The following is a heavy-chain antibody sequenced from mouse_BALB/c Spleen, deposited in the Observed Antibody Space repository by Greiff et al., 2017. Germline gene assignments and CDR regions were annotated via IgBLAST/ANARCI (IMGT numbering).Heavy chain of an antibody. CDR2: IRNKANGYTT. J-gene: IGHJ2*01. Sequence: EVKLVESGGGLVQPGGSLRLSCATSGFTFTDYYMSWVRQPPGKALEWLGFIRNKANGYTTEYSASVKGRFTISRDNSQSILYLQMNTLGAEDSATYYCARDRPRYFDYWGQGTTLTVSS. V-gene: IGHV7-3*02. CDR1: GFTFTDYY. CDR3: ARDRPRYFDY.